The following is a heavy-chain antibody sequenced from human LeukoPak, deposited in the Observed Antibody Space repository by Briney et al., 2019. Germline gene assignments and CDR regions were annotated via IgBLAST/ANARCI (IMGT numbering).Heavy chain of an antibody. J-gene: IGHJ4*02. CDR1: GFTFSSYG. CDR2: IRFDGSNK. Sequence: GSLILSCAASGFTFSSYGMHWVRQAPGKGLEWVAFIRFDGSNKYYADSVKGRFTISRDNSKNTLYLQMNSLRAEDTAVYYCAKDRRGTVVRGPIMQTRDYYFEYWGQGTLVTVSS. CDR3: AKDRRGTVVRGPIMQTRDYYFEY. V-gene: IGHV3-30*02. D-gene: IGHD3-10*01.